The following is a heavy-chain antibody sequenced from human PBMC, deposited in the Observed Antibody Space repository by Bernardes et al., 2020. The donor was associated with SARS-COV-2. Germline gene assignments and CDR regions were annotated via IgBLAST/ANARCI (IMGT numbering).Heavy chain of an antibody. D-gene: IGHD5-18*01. V-gene: IGHV3-21*01. CDR1: GFTFSIDS. CDR2: ISSTSYFL. CDR3: VRDLPGYSTVWAPNFDY. Sequence: GSLRLSCAASGFTFSIDSMNWVRQAPGKGLEWVSSISSTSYFLYYADSVKGRFTISRDNAKNSLYLEMNSLRAEDTAIYYCVRDLPGYSTVWAPNFDYWGQGTLVTVSS. J-gene: IGHJ4*02.